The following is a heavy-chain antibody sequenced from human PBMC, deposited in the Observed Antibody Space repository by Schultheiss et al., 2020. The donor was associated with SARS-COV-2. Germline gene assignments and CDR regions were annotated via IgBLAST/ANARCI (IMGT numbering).Heavy chain of an antibody. D-gene: IGHD6-6*01. J-gene: IGHJ6*02. CDR3: ARVGAARSTRYGMDV. V-gene: IGHV3-74*01. Sequence: GESLKISCAASGFPFNSYWMHWVRQAPGKGLVWVSRINSDGSFTNYADSVKGRFTVSRDNAKNTLYLQMNSLRAEDTAVYYCARVGAARSTRYGMDVWGQGTTVTVSS. CDR1: GFPFNSYW. CDR2: INSDGSFT.